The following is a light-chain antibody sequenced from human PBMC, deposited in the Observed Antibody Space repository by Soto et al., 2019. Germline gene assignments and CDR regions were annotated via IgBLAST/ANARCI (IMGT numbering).Light chain of an antibody. CDR2: DAS. CDR1: QSVHSD. CDR3: QQYTNWPPLT. V-gene: IGKV3-15*01. Sequence: EIVMTQSLVTLSVSPGEGATLSCRASQSVHSDLAWYQQKPGQAPRLLIYDASTRATGIPARFSGSGSGTEFTLTISSLQSEDFAVYYCQQYTNWPPLTFGGGTKVEI. J-gene: IGKJ4*01.